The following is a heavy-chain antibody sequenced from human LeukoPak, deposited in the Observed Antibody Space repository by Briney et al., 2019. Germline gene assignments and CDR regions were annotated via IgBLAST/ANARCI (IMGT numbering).Heavy chain of an antibody. CDR2: ISYSGST. CDR1: GGSISGTTYY. J-gene: IGHJ5*02. D-gene: IGHD3-9*01. CDR3: ARSSYDILTWDP. V-gene: IGHV4-39*01. Sequence: PSETLSLTCTVSGGSISGTTYYWGWIRQPPGKGLEWIGSISYSGSTYYNPSLKSRVTISVDTSKNQFSLRLSSVTAADTALYYCARSSYDILTWDPWGQGTLVTVSS.